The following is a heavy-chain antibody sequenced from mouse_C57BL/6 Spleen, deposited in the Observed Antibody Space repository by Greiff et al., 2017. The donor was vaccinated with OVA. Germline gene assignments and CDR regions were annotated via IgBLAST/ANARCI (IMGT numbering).Heavy chain of an antibody. Sequence: QVQLQQPGAELVMPGASVKLSCKASGYTFTSYWIHWVKQRPGQGLEWIGEIDPSDSYTNYNQKFKGKSTLTVDKSSSTAYMQLSSLTSEDSAVYYCARSGVPEGYFDYWGQGTTLTVSS. D-gene: IGHD2-14*01. V-gene: IGHV1-69*01. CDR3: ARSGVPEGYFDY. CDR2: IDPSDSYT. J-gene: IGHJ2*01. CDR1: GYTFTSYW.